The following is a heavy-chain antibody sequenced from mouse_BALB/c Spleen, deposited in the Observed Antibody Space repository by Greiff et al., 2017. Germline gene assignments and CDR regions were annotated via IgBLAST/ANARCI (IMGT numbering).Heavy chain of an antibody. CDR3: AGLRPFDY. V-gene: IGHV1S81*02. Sequence: QVQLQQSGAELVKPGASVKLSCKASGYTFTSYWMHWVKQRPGQGLEWIGEINPSNGRTNYNEKFKSKATLTVDKSSSTAYMQLSSLTSEDSAVYYCAGLRPFDYWAKAPLSQAPQ. CDR2: INPSNGRT. CDR1: GYTFTSYW. D-gene: IGHD1-2*01. J-gene: IGHJ2*01.